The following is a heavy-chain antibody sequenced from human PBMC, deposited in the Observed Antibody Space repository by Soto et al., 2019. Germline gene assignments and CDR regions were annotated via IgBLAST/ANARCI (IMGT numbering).Heavy chain of an antibody. CDR2: IKSKTDGGTT. CDR3: TTAPAAAQNYYYYYYMDV. Sequence: GGSLRLSCAASGFTFSNAWMSWVRQAPGKGLEWVGRIKSKTDGGTTDYAAPVKGRFTISRDDSKNTLYLQMNSLKTEDTAVYYCTTAPAAAQNYYYYYYMDVWGKGTTVTVSS. J-gene: IGHJ6*03. V-gene: IGHV3-15*01. CDR1: GFTFSNAW. D-gene: IGHD6-13*01.